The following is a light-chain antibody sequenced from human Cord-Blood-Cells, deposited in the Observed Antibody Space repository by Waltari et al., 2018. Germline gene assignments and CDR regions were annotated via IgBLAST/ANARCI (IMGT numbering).Light chain of an antibody. V-gene: IGLV2-14*01. CDR2: YVS. J-gene: IGLJ1*01. CDR1: SSDVGGYNY. CDR3: SSYTSSSTYV. Sequence: QSALTQPASVSGSPGQSLTIPCTGTSSDVGGYNYVSWYQQHPGNAPKLMIYYVSIRPSGVSNRFSGSKSGNTASLTISGLQAEDEADYYCSSYTSSSTYVFGTGTKVTVL.